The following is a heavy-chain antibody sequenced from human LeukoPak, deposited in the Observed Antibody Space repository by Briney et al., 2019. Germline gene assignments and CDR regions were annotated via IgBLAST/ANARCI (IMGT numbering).Heavy chain of an antibody. V-gene: IGHV4-61*02. Sequence: PSQTLSLTCTVSGGSISSGSYYWSRIRQPAGKGLEWIGRIYTSGSTNYNPSLKSRVTISVDTSKNQFSLKLSSVTAADTAVYYCARGASLLPAAIIVYWGQGTLVTVSS. CDR1: GGSISSGSYY. J-gene: IGHJ4*02. D-gene: IGHD2-2*02. CDR2: IYTSGST. CDR3: ARGASLLPAAIIVY.